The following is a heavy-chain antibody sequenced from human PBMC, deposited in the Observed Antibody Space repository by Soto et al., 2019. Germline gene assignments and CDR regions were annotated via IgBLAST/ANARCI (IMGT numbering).Heavy chain of an antibody. CDR1: GGSFSGYY. Sequence: QVQLQQWGAGLLKPSETLSLTCAVYGGSFSGYYWSWIRQPPGKGLEWIGEINHSGSTNYNPSLKIRVTISVYTSKNQFSLKLSSVTAADTAVYYCARAPGDTMVRGPRKHWFDPWGQGTLVTVSS. V-gene: IGHV4-34*01. J-gene: IGHJ5*02. CDR3: ARAPGDTMVRGPRKHWFDP. CDR2: INHSGST. D-gene: IGHD3-10*01.